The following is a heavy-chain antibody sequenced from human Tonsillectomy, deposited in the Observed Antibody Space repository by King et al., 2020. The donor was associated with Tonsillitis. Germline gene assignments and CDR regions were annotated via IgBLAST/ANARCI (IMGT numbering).Heavy chain of an antibody. CDR2: ISTSSSTI. D-gene: IGHD6-19*01. Sequence: EVQLVESGGGLVQPGGSLRLSCAASGCTFSSYSMNWVRQAPGKGLEWGSYISTSSSTIYYADSVKGRFTISRDNAKNSLYLQMNGLRAEDTAVYYCARDFVAVAAYFDYWGQGTLVTVSS. CDR1: GCTFSSYS. CDR3: ARDFVAVAAYFDY. J-gene: IGHJ4*02. V-gene: IGHV3-48*01.